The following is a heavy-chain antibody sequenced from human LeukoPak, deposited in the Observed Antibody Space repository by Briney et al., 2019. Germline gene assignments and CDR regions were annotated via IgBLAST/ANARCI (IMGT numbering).Heavy chain of an antibody. CDR1: GFTFSTYS. V-gene: IGHV3-21*01. CDR2: ISSGSSFI. CDR3: ARESSGYFY. J-gene: IGHJ4*02. Sequence: GALRLSCTASGFTFSTYSMNWVRQAPGKGLEWVSSISSGSSFIYYADSVKGRFTISRDNAKNSLFLQMNSLRAEDTAVYYCARESSGYFYWGQGTLVTVSS. D-gene: IGHD3-22*01.